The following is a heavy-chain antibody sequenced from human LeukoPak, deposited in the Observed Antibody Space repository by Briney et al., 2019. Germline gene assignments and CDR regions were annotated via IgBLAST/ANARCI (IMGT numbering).Heavy chain of an antibody. CDR1: GFSFSSYS. J-gene: IGHJ6*02. CDR3: GRPTKYWLVRGNGVDV. D-gene: IGHD6-19*01. V-gene: IGHV3-23*01. Sequence: GGSLRLSCAASGFSFSSYSMTWVRQAPGKGLEWVSSIYAGGSNTYHSYSVKGRFTISRDNTMNTLYLQMNSLRADDTAVYYCGRPTKYWLVRGNGVDVWGQGTTVTVSS. CDR2: IYAGGSNT.